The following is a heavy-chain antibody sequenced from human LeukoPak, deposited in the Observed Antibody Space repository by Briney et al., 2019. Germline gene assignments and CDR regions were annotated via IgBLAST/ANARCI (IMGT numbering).Heavy chain of an antibody. J-gene: IGHJ5*02. D-gene: IGHD2-21*02. V-gene: IGHV4-59*08. CDR2: IFYTGTT. Sequence: SETLSLTCTVSGGSVSGYYWSWIRQPPGKGLEYIGYIFYTGTTLYSPSLKTRVTMSVDTSENQFSLKLSSVTAADTAVYYCARHDVVPVIRRGCHLWGQGTLVTVSS. CDR1: GGSVSGYY. CDR3: ARHDVVPVIRRGCHL.